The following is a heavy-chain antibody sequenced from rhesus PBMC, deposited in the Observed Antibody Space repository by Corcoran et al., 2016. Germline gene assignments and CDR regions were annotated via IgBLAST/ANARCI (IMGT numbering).Heavy chain of an antibody. D-gene: IGHD2-27*01. CDR3: ARRGSFYPFDS. V-gene: IGHV4-165*01. CDR1: SGSISGYY. Sequence: QVQLQESGPGLVKPSETLSLTCAVSSGSISGYYWNWIRQPPGKGLEWIGYINDSSGSTNNNPSLKNRVSIAKDTSKHRCSLKLTSVTAADTAVYFCARRGSFYPFDSWGQGVLVTVSS. CDR2: INDSSGST. J-gene: IGHJ4*01.